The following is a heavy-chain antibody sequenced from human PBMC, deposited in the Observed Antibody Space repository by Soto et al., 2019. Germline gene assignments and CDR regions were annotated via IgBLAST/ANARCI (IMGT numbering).Heavy chain of an antibody. CDR2: IIPITGTA. D-gene: IGHD2-2*01. J-gene: IGHJ6*02. CDR3: ARSQGSSNSLEIYYYYFYGMDV. Sequence: QVQLVKSGAEVKKPGSSVKVSCKASGGPFSSYAISWVRQATGQGLEWMGGIIPITGTANYAQKFQGRVTITADESTSTAYMELSSQSSEDTAVYNCARSQGSSNSLEIYYYYFYGMDVWGQGNTVTVSS. V-gene: IGHV1-69*01. CDR1: GGPFSSYA.